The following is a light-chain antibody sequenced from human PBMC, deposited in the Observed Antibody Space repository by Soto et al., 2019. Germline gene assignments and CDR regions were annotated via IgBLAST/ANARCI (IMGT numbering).Light chain of an antibody. J-gene: IGKJ2*01. Sequence: EIVMTQSPATLSVSPGERATLSCRASQSVSSNLAWYQQKPGQAPRLLIYGASTRATGIPARSSGSGSGTEFTLTISSLQSEDFAVYYCQQYNNWPSLYTFGQGTKLEIK. CDR2: GAS. V-gene: IGKV3-15*01. CDR3: QQYNNWPSLYT. CDR1: QSVSSN.